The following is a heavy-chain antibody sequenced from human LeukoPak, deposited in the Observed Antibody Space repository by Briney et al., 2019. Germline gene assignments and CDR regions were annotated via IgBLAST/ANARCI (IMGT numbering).Heavy chain of an antibody. D-gene: IGHD3-10*01. V-gene: IGHV4-31*03. Sequence: SQTLSLTCTVSGGSISSGGYYWSWIRQHPGKGLEWIGYIYYSGSTYYNPSLQSRVTISVDTSKNQFSLKLSSVTAADTAVYYCARASPPYGEADYWGQGTLVTVSS. CDR3: ARASPPYGEADY. CDR1: GGSISSGGYY. J-gene: IGHJ4*02. CDR2: IYYSGST.